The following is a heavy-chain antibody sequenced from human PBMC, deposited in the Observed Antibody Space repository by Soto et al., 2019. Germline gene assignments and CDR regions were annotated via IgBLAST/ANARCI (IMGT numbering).Heavy chain of an antibody. CDR2: IYYSGST. D-gene: IGHD1-1*01. V-gene: IGHV4-31*03. CDR1: GGSISSGGYY. J-gene: IGHJ4*02. Sequence: SETLSLTCTVSGGSISSGGYYWSWIRQHPGKGLEWIGYIYYSGSTYYNPSLKSRVTISVDTSKNQFSLKLSSVTAADMAVYYCASSDEQTSFDYWGQGTLVTVSS. CDR3: ASSDEQTSFDY.